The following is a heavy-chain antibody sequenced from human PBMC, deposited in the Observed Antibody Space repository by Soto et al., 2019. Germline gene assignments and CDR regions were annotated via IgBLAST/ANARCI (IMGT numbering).Heavy chain of an antibody. CDR2: MNPNSGNT. CDR3: ARGRHVAYYDFWSGYGLDV. Sequence: GASVKVSCKASGNTFSNYYIHWLRQATGQGLEWMGWMNPNSGNTGYAQKFQGRVTMTRNTSISTAYMELSSLRSEDTAVYYCARGRHVAYYDFWSGYGLDVWGQGTTDTVSS. D-gene: IGHD3-3*01. V-gene: IGHV1-8*01. J-gene: IGHJ6*02. CDR1: GNTFSNYY.